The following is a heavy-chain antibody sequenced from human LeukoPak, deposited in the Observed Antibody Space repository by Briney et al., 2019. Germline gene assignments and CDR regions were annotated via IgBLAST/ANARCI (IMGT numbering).Heavy chain of an antibody. D-gene: IGHD3-3*01. CDR2: ISCSSSYI. CDR3: ARGVGELRFLEWSFDI. Sequence: GGSLRLSCAASGLTFSIYSMNGARGAPGRGLEWVSSISCSSSYIYYADSVKGRFTISRDNANNSLYLQMNSLRAEDTAVYYCARGVGELRFLEWSFDIWGQGTMVTVSS. CDR1: GLTFSIYS. J-gene: IGHJ3*02. V-gene: IGHV3-21*01.